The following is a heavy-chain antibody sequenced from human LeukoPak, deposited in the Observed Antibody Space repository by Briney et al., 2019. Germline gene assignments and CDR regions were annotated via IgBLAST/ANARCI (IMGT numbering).Heavy chain of an antibody. J-gene: IGHJ4*02. CDR3: ARDAREAYYYDSSGYYYVYYFDY. V-gene: IGHV3-7*03. CDR2: IKQDGSEK. CDR1: GFTFSSYW. D-gene: IGHD3-22*01. Sequence: PGGSLRLSCAASGFTFSSYWMSWVRQAPGKGLEWVANIKQDGSEKYYVDSVKGRFTISRDNAKNSLYLQMNSLRAEDTAVYYCARDAREAYYYDSSGYYYVYYFDYWGQGTLVTVSS.